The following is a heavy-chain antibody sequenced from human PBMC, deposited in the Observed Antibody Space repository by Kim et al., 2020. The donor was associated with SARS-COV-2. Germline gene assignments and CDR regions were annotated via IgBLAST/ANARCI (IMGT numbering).Heavy chain of an antibody. D-gene: IGHD3-10*01. CDR1: GGSFSGYY. Sequence: SETLSLTCAVYGGSFSGYYWSWIRQPPGKGLEWIGEINHSGSTNYNPSLKSRVTISVDTSKNQFSLKLSSVTAADTAVYYCARGYYGSGSYWAPLNYYYYGMDVWGQGTTVTVSS. CDR2: INHSGST. CDR3: ARGYYGSGSYWAPLNYYYYGMDV. V-gene: IGHV4-34*01. J-gene: IGHJ6*02.